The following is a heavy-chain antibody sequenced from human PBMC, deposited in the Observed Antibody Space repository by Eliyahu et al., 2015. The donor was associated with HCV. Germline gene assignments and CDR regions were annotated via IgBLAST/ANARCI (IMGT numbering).Heavy chain of an antibody. J-gene: IGHJ6*02. CDR1: GGSISSYY. D-gene: IGHD2-2*01. CDR2: IYYSGXT. Sequence: QVQLQESGPGLVKPSETLSLTCTVSGGSISSYYWSWIRQPPGKGLEWIGYIYYSGXTNYNPSLKSRVTISVDTSKNQFSLKLSSVTAADTAVYYCARDRGIVVPAAWGPDYYYYGMDVWGQGTTVTVSS. CDR3: ARDRGIVVPAAWGPDYYYYGMDV. V-gene: IGHV4-59*01.